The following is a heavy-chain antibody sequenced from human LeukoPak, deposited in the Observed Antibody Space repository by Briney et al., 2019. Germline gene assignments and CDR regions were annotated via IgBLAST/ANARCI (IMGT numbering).Heavy chain of an antibody. J-gene: IGHJ5*02. CDR1: GFTFSDYY. V-gene: IGHV3-11*04. CDR3: ARAYSSSWWFDP. D-gene: IGHD6-6*01. Sequence: XGSLRLSCAASGFTFSDYYMSWIRQAPGKGLEWVSYISSSGSTIYYADSVKGRFTISRDNAKNSLYLQMNSLRAEDTAVYYCARAYSSSWWFDPWGQGTLVTVSS. CDR2: ISSSGSTI.